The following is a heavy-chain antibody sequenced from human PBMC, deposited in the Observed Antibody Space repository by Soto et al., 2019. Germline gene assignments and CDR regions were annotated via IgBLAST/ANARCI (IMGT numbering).Heavy chain of an antibody. J-gene: IGHJ5*02. CDR1: GYTFTSYG. Sequence: QVQLVQSGAEVKKPGASVKVSCKASGYTFTSYGISWVRQAPGQGLEWMGWISAYNGNTNCAQKLQGRVTMTTDTSTSTAYMELRSLRSDDTAVYYCARDRVVTPLGRGRGYWFDPWGQGTLVTVSS. CDR2: ISAYNGNT. CDR3: ARDRVVTPLGRGRGYWFDP. V-gene: IGHV1-18*01. D-gene: IGHD2-21*02.